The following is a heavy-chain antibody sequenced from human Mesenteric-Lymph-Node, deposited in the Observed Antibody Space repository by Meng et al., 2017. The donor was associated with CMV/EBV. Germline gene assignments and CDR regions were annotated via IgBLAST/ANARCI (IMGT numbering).Heavy chain of an antibody. CDR3: ARTANFDYFDY. D-gene: IGHD1-1*01. Sequence: ASVKVSCKASGYTFTGYYMHWVRQAPGQGLEWMGWINPNSGGTNYAQKFQGRVTMTRDTSVSTGYMELRRLRSDDTAVYYCARTANFDYFDYWGQGTLVTVSS. CDR2: INPNSGGT. V-gene: IGHV1-2*02. J-gene: IGHJ4*02. CDR1: GYTFTGYY.